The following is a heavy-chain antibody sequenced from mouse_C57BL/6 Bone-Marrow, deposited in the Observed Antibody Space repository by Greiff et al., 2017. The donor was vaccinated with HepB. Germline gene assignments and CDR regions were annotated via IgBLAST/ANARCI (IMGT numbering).Heavy chain of an antibody. Sequence: VQLQQSGHELVKPGASVKISCKASGYTFTDYYMNWVKQSHGKSLEWIGDINPNNGGTSYNQKFKGKATLTVDKSSSTAYMELRSLTSEDSAVYYCARGDYYGSSYAMDYWGQGTSVTVSS. CDR1: GYTFTDYY. CDR2: INPNNGGT. V-gene: IGHV1-26*01. CDR3: ARGDYYGSSYAMDY. J-gene: IGHJ4*01. D-gene: IGHD1-1*01.